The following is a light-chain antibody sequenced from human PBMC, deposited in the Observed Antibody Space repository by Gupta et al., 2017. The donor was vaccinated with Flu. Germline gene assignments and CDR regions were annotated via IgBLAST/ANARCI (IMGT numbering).Light chain of an antibody. CDR3: QQYESWPPAT. J-gene: IGKJ1*01. Sequence: EIVMTQSPATLSVSPGERATLSCRASQNVNSNLAWYQQKPGQAPRLLIYGASNRATSIPARFSGSGSGTDFTLTISSRQSEEFAVYYCQQYESWPPATFGQGTKVEIK. CDR1: QNVNSN. V-gene: IGKV3-15*01. CDR2: GAS.